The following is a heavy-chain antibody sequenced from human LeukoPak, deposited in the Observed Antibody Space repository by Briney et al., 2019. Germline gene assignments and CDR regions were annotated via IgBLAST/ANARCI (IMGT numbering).Heavy chain of an antibody. CDR1: GFTFSDYY. CDR3: ARVLGFLEWLSGSAWFDP. V-gene: IGHV3-11*01. CDR2: ISSSGSTI. D-gene: IGHD3-3*01. Sequence: GGSLRLSCAASGFTFSDYYMSWIRQAPGKGLEWVSYISSSGSTIYYADSVKGRFTISRDNAKNSLYLQMNSLRAEDTAVYYCARVLGFLEWLSGSAWFDPWGRGTLVTVSS. J-gene: IGHJ5*02.